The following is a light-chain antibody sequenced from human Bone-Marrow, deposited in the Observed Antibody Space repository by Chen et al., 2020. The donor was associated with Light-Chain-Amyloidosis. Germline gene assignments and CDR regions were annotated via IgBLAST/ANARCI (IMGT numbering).Light chain of an antibody. CDR1: QSVSSN. CDR2: GAS. CDR3: QQYINWPPMYT. J-gene: IGKJ2*01. Sequence: EIVMMPSPATLSVSPGGRATLSCRASQSVSSNLARYQQKPGQAPRLLIFGASTRATGIPAWFSVGGSGTEFTLTISSLQSEDFALYYCQQYINWPPMYTFGQGTKLVIK. V-gene: IGKV3-15*01.